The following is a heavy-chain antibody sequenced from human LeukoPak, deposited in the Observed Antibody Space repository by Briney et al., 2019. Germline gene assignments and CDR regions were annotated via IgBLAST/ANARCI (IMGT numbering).Heavy chain of an antibody. J-gene: IGHJ4*02. CDR3: ASTEYSSSEFDY. V-gene: IGHV3-74*01. CDR2: INSDGSST. D-gene: IGHD6-6*01. Sequence: PGGSLRLSCAASGFTFSSYWMHWVRQAPGKGLVWVSRINSDGSSTSYADSVKGRFTTSRDNAKNTLYLQMNSLRAEDTAVYYCASTEYSSSEFDYWGQGTLVTVSS. CDR1: GFTFSSYW.